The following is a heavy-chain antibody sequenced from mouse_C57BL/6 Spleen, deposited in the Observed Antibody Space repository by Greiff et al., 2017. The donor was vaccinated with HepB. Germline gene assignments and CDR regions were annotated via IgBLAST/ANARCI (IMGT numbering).Heavy chain of an antibody. CDR2: IYPGDGDT. Sequence: QVQLQQSGAELVKPGASVKISCKASGYAFSSYWMNWVKQRPGKGLEWIGQIYPGDGDTNYNGKFKGKATLTADKSSSTAYMRLSSLTSEDSAVYFCARTRLRSRYYFDYWGQGTTLTVSS. CDR3: ARTRLRSRYYFDY. J-gene: IGHJ2*01. CDR1: GYAFSSYW. D-gene: IGHD2-2*01. V-gene: IGHV1-80*01.